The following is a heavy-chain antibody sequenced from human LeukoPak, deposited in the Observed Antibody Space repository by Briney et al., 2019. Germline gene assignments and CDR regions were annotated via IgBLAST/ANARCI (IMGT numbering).Heavy chain of an antibody. D-gene: IGHD3-16*02. V-gene: IGHV3-21*01. CDR2: ISSSSSYI. Sequence: GSLRLSCAASGFTFSSYSMNWVRQAPGKGLEWVSYISSSSSYIYYADSVKGGFTISRDNAKNSLYLQMNSLRAEDTAVYYCARDRGDYVWGSYRFDAFDIWGQGTMVTVSS. CDR1: GFTFSSYS. CDR3: ARDRGDYVWGSYRFDAFDI. J-gene: IGHJ3*02.